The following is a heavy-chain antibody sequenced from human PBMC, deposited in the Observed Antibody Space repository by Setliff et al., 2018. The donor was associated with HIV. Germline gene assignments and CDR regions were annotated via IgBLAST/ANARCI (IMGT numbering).Heavy chain of an antibody. CDR2: MNPNSGNT. Sequence: GASVKVSCKASGYTFSSYDINWVRQATGQGLEWMGWMNPNSGNTDYAQKFQDRVAMTTDTSTSTAYMELRSLRSDDTALYYCARKYYDILTGYYAADYWGQGTLVTVSS. V-gene: IGHV1-8*02. D-gene: IGHD3-9*01. CDR3: ARKYYDILTGYYAADY. CDR1: GYTFSSYD. J-gene: IGHJ4*02.